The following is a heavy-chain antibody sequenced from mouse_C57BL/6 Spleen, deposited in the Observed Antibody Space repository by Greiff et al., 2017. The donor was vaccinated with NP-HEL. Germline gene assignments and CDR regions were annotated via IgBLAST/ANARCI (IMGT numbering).Heavy chain of an antibody. J-gene: IGHJ4*01. D-gene: IGHD1-1*01. Sequence: QVQLQQPGAELVKPGASVKLSCKASGYTFTSYWMQWVKQRPGQGLEWIGEIDPSASHTNYNQKFKGKATLTVDTSSSTAYMQLSSLTSEDSAVYYCARRSKGGYYAMDYWGQGTSVTVSS. CDR2: IDPSASHT. CDR3: ARRSKGGYYAMDY. CDR1: GYTFTSYW. V-gene: IGHV1-50*01.